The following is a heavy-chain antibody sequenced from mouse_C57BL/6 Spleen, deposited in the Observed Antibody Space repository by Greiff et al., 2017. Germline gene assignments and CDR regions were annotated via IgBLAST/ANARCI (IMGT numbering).Heavy chain of an antibody. CDR3: AHVGDYFDY. CDR1: GYTFTSYG. D-gene: IGHD3-3*01. J-gene: IGHJ2*01. CDR2: IYPRSGNT. Sequence: QVQLQQSGAELARPGASVKLSCKASGYTFTSYGISWVKQRTGQGLEWIGEIYPRSGNTYYNEKFKGKATLTADKSSSTAYMELRSLTSEDSAVYFCAHVGDYFDYWGQGTTLTVSS. V-gene: IGHV1-81*01.